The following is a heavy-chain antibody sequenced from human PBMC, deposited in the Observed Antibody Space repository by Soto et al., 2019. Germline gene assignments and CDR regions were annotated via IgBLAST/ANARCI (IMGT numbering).Heavy chain of an antibody. CDR1: GYTFTDYY. J-gene: IGHJ6*02. CDR2: INPNSGGT. Sequence: ASVKASCKASGYTFTDYYIHWVRQAPGQGLEWMGWINPNSGGTNYAQKFQGWVTMTRDTSISTAYMELSRLRSDDTAVYYCARFSLGIEYCGGDCSSVSRYGMDVWGQGTTVTVSS. D-gene: IGHD2-21*02. CDR3: ARFSLGIEYCGGDCSSVSRYGMDV. V-gene: IGHV1-2*04.